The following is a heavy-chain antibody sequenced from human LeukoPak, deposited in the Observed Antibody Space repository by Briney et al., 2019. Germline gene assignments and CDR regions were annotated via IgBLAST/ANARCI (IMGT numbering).Heavy chain of an antibody. D-gene: IGHD4-17*01. J-gene: IGHJ4*02. CDR1: GFPFSTYA. CDR2: IRGSDGST. CDR3: AKDVYGDYGGLDY. V-gene: IGHV3-23*01. Sequence: GGSLRLSCAASGFPFSTYAMSWVRQAPGKGLEWVSSIRGSDGSTYYADSVKGRFAISRDNSKNTLYLQINSLRAEDTAVYYCAKDVYGDYGGLDYWGQGTLVTVSS.